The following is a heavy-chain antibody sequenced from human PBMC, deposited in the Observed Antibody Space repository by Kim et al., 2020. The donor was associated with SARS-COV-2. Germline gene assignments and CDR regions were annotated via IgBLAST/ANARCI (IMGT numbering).Heavy chain of an antibody. CDR3: ARDVLELELVDY. Sequence: SYADSVKDRFTISRDNGKNSLYLQMNSLRDEDTAVYYCARDVLELELVDYWGQGTLVTVSS. V-gene: IGHV3-48*02. J-gene: IGHJ4*02. D-gene: IGHD1-7*01.